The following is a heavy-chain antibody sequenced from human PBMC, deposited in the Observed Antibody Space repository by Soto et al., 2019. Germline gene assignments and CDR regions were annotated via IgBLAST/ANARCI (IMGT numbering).Heavy chain of an antibody. Sequence: EVQLVESGGGLVQPGGSLKLSCAASGFTFSGSAMHWVRQASGKGLEWVGGIRNKANNYATAYGASVKGRFIISRDESKNTGHHQMNRRKTEDRDVYYCIASVDDTFLDHWAQVSLVTVSS. J-gene: IGHJ4*02. CDR3: IASVDDTFLDH. CDR2: IRNKANNYAT. D-gene: IGHD5-12*01. CDR1: GFTFSGSA. V-gene: IGHV3-73*02.